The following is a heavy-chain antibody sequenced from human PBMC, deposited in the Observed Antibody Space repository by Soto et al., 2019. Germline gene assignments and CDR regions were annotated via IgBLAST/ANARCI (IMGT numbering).Heavy chain of an antibody. D-gene: IGHD4-17*01. CDR3: ARDSVRDYLYYYYGMDV. J-gene: IGHJ6*02. V-gene: IGHV3-21*01. CDR2: IGTSSSYI. CDR1: GFTLSSYT. Sequence: EVQLVESGGGLVKPGGSLRLSCAASGFTLSSYTMNWVRQAPGRGLEWVSSIGTSSSYIYYADSVKGRFTISRDNAKNSLFLQMNSLRADDTAVYYCARDSVRDYLYYYYGMDVWGQGTTVTVS.